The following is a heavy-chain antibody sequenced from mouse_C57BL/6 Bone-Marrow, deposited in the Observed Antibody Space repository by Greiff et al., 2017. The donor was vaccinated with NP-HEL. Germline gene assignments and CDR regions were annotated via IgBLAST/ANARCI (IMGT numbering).Heavy chain of an antibody. CDR2: IHPNSGST. D-gene: IGHD1-1*01. V-gene: IGHV1-64*01. CDR1: GYTFTSYW. CDR3: ARSGITTVDWYFDV. J-gene: IGHJ1*03. Sequence: QVQLQQPGAELVKPGASVKLSCKASGYTFTSYWMHWVKQRPGQGLEWIGMIHPNSGSTNYNEKFKSKATLTVDKSSSTAYMQLSSLTSEDSAVYYCARSGITTVDWYFDVWGTGTTVTVSS.